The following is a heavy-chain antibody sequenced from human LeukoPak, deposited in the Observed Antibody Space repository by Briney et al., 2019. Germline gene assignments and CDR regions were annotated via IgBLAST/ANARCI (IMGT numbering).Heavy chain of an antibody. CDR3: ARLLYCSGGSCYGGSWFAP. J-gene: IGHJ5*02. V-gene: IGHV4-59*12. Sequence: SETLSLTCTGSGGSISSYYWSWMRQPPGKGLEWIGCIYYSGSTNYNPSLKSRVTISVDTSKNQFSLKLSSVPAADTAVYYCARLLYCSGGSCYGGSWFAPWGQGTLVTVSS. CDR1: GGSISSYY. D-gene: IGHD2-15*01. CDR2: IYYSGST.